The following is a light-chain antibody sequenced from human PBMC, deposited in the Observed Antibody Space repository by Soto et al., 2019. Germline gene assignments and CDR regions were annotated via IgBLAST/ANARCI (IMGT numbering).Light chain of an antibody. J-gene: IGLJ1*01. CDR3: CSFAAGNTYV. CDR1: SSDVGTYNL. CDR2: EGG. Sequence: QSVLPQPDSVSGSPGQSIALSCTGTSSDVGTYNLVSWYQQHPGKAPKLLISEGGKRPSGVSDRFSGSKSGNTASLTISGLQAEDEADYYCCSFAAGNTYVFGTGTKLTVL. V-gene: IGLV2-23*01.